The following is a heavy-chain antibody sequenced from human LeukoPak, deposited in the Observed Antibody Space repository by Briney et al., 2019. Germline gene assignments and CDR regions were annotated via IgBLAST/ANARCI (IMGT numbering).Heavy chain of an antibody. J-gene: IGHJ5*02. CDR3: TRAALAGGSYVPEWSDL. Sequence: GGSLRLSCAASGFTFGNYAMIWVRQAPGKGLEWVGFIRSKAYGGTTEYAASVKGRFTISRDDSKIIAYLQMNSLKTEDTAVYYCTRAALAGGSYVPEWSDLCGQGTLVTVSS. D-gene: IGHD1-26*01. V-gene: IGHV3-49*04. CDR2: IRSKAYGGTT. CDR1: GFTFGNYA.